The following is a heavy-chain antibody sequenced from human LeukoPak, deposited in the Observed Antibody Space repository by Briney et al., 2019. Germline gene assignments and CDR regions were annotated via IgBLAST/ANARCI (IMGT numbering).Heavy chain of an antibody. V-gene: IGHV3-33*01. CDR2: IWYGGSNK. CDR1: GFTFSSYG. Sequence: GRSLRLSCAASGFTFSSYGMHWVRQAPGKGLEWVAVIWYGGSNKYYADSVKGRFTISRDNSKNTLYLQMNSLRAEDTAVYYCARAPSGSYHDYWGQGTLVTVSS. CDR3: ARAPSGSYHDY. J-gene: IGHJ4*02. D-gene: IGHD1-26*01.